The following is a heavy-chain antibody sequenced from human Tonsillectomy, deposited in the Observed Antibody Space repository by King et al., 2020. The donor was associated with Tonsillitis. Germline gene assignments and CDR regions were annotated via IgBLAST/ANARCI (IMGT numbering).Heavy chain of an antibody. CDR1: GFTFNYFW. CDR3: ARDLNYQSSVIYYYDAFDI. J-gene: IGHJ3*02. D-gene: IGHD3-10*01. CDR2: IKPDGSAI. Sequence: VQLVESGGGLVQPGGSLRLSCAASGFTFNYFWMTWVRQAPGSGLEWVANIKPDGSAIYYVDSVKGRFTISRDNAKNSLYLQMNSLRAEDTAVYYCARDLNYQSSVIYYYDAFDIWGPGTTVTVSS. V-gene: IGHV3-7*03.